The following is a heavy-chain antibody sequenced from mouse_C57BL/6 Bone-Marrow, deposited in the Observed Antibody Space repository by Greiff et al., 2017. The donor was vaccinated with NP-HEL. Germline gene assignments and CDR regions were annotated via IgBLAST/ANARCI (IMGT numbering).Heavy chain of an antibody. V-gene: IGHV1-61*01. CDR1: GYTFTSYW. CDR3: ARSRYYGSSIYWYFDV. J-gene: IGHJ1*03. CDR2: IYPSDSET. Sequence: VQLQQPGAELVRPGSSVKLSCKASGYTFTSYWMDWVKQRPGQGLEWIGNIYPSDSETHYNHKFKDKATLTVDKSSSTAYMQLSSLTSEDSAVYDCARSRYYGSSIYWYFDVWGKGTTVTVSS. D-gene: IGHD1-1*01.